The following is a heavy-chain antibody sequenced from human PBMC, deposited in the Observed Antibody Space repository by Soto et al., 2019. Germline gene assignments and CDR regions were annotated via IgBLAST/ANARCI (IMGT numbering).Heavy chain of an antibody. CDR2: ISYNGINK. J-gene: IGHJ4*02. Sequence: GGSLRLSCAASGFTFSNYAMHWVRQAPGKGLEWVAVISYNGINKFFPDSVKGRFTISRDNSKNTLYLQVNSLRTDDTAVYYCARGFSSSITACFDYWGQGTLVTSPQ. V-gene: IGHV3-30-3*01. CDR3: ARGFSSSITACFDY. CDR1: GFTFSNYA. D-gene: IGHD6-6*01.